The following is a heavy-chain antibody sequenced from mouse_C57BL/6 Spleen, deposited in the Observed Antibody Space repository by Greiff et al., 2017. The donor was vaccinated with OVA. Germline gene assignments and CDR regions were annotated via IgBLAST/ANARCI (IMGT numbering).Heavy chain of an antibody. CDR2: IDPSDSYT. J-gene: IGHJ3*01. V-gene: IGHV1-50*01. D-gene: IGHD1-1*01. Sequence: QVQLQQPGAELVKPGASVKLSCKASGYTFTSYWMQWVKQRPGQGLEWIGEIDPSDSYTNYNQKFKGKATLTVDTSSSTAYMQLSSLTSEDSAVYYCARVEYYGSIPFAYWGQGTLVTVSA. CDR1: GYTFTSYW. CDR3: ARVEYYGSIPFAY.